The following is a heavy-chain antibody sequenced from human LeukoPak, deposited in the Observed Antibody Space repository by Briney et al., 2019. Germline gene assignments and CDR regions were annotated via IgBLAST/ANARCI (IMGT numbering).Heavy chain of an antibody. CDR3: ARVPSNQLRYFDWLSTFDY. Sequence: SETLSLTCTVSGGSISSYYWSWIRQPPGKGLEWIGYIYYSGSTNYNPSLKSRVTISVDTSKNQFSLKLSSVTAADTAVYYCARVPSNQLRYFDWLSTFDYWGQGTLVTVSS. V-gene: IGHV4-59*01. CDR2: IYYSGST. CDR1: GGSISSYY. D-gene: IGHD3-9*01. J-gene: IGHJ4*02.